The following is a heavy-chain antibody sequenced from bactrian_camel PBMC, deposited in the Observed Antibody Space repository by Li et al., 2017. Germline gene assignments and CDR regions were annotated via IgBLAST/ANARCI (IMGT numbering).Heavy chain of an antibody. V-gene: IGHV3S6*01. Sequence: VQLVESGGGSVQAGGSLRLSCAASGVSDSRYCMAWFRQAAGNEQQKGVAGIASDGSVEVYMDSVKGRFTISRDNAKNTAYLQMNSLKSEDTATYYCAVRPGYKCYYPNPMQFKSWGQGTQVTVSS. D-gene: IGHD2*01. CDR3: AVRPGYKCYYPNPMQFKS. J-gene: IGHJ4*01. CDR2: IASDGSVE. CDR1: GVSDSRYC.